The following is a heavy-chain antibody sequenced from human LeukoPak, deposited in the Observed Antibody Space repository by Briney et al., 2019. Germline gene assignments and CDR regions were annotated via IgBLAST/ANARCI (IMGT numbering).Heavy chain of an antibody. CDR3: VSFYETY. CDR1: GNYW. CDR2: INSDGSWT. V-gene: IGHV3-74*01. D-gene: IGHD2/OR15-2a*01. Sequence: QPGGSLRLSCAASGNYWMHWVRQAPGKGLVWVSHINSDGSWTSYADSVKGRFTISKDNAKNTVYLQMNSLRAEDTAVYYCVSFYETYWDRGTLVTVSS. J-gene: IGHJ4*02.